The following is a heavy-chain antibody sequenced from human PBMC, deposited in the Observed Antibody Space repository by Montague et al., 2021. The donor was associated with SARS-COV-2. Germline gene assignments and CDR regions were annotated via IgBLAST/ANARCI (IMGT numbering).Heavy chain of an antibody. D-gene: IGHD2-15*01. CDR2: IYYSGST. CDR1: GGSISSYY. CDR3: ARRSLGYCSGGSCYSGYDY. Sequence: SETLSLTCTVSGGSISSYYWSWIRQPPGKGLEWIEYIYYSGSTNXXPSLKSRVTISVDTSKNQFSLKLSSVTAADTAVYYCARRSLGYCSGGSCYSGYDYWGQGTLVTVSS. J-gene: IGHJ4*02. V-gene: IGHV4-59*01.